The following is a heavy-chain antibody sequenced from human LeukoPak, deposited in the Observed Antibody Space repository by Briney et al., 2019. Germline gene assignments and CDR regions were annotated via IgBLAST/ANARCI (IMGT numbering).Heavy chain of an antibody. CDR1: GFTFSRYS. V-gene: IGHV3-21*01. Sequence: GGSLRLSCAASGFTFSRYSMNWVRQAPGKGLEWVSSISSSSSSYIYYADSVKGRFTISRDNAKNSLYLQMNSLRAEDTAVYYCARDGAYCGGDCYPYYFDYWGQGTLVTVSS. CDR2: ISSSSSSYI. D-gene: IGHD2-21*01. CDR3: ARDGAYCGGDCYPYYFDY. J-gene: IGHJ4*02.